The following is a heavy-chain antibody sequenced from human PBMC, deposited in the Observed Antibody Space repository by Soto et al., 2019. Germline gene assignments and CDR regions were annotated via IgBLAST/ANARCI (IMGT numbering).Heavy chain of an antibody. V-gene: IGHV4-59*12. J-gene: IGHJ6*03. CDR3: ASYGLRYYDFWSGYYTNGSQDSYYYYMDV. CDR2: IYYSGST. CDR1: GGSISSYY. Sequence: SETLSLTCTVSGGSISSYYWSWIRQPPGKGLEWIGYIYYSGSTNYNPSLESRVTISVDTSKNQFSLKLSSVTAADTAVYYCASYGLRYYDFWSGYYTNGSQDSYYYYMDVWGKGTTVTVSS. D-gene: IGHD3-3*01.